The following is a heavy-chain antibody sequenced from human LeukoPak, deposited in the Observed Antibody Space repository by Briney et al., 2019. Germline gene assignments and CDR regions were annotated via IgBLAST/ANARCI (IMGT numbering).Heavy chain of an antibody. Sequence: SQTLSLTCTVSGGSISSGDYYWSWIRHPPGKGLEWIGYIYYSGSTYYNPSLKSRVTISVDTSKNQFSLKLSSVTAADTAVYYCARVVGIAVAAYFDYWGQGTLVTVSS. D-gene: IGHD6-19*01. CDR3: ARVVGIAVAAYFDY. J-gene: IGHJ4*02. V-gene: IGHV4-30-4*01. CDR1: GGSISSGDYY. CDR2: IYYSGST.